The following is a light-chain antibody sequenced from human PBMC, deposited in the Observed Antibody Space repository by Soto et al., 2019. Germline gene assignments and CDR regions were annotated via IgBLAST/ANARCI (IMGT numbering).Light chain of an antibody. V-gene: IGKV3-20*01. CDR1: QSVTSTS. CDR2: GVS. CDR3: QQYGSSQHPTT. J-gene: IGKJ5*01. Sequence: EIVLTQSPGTLSLSPGERATLSCRASQSVTSTSLGWYHQIPGQAPRLLMYGVSVRATGIPHMFSGSGSGTDFTLTIIRREQEDFAVYYCQQYGSSQHPTTFGQGTRLEIK.